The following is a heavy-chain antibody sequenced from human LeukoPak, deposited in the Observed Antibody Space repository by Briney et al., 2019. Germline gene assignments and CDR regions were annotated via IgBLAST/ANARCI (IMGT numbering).Heavy chain of an antibody. CDR3: ASFDSSGWHYFDY. V-gene: IGHV3-21*01. J-gene: IGHJ4*02. Sequence: GGSLRLSCAASGFTFSSYSMSWVRQAPGKGLEWVSSISSRSGYIYYADSVKGRFTISRGNAKNSLYLQMNTLRAEDTAVYYCASFDSSGWHYFDYWGQGTLVTVSA. CDR1: GFTFSSYS. D-gene: IGHD6-19*01. CDR2: ISSRSGYI.